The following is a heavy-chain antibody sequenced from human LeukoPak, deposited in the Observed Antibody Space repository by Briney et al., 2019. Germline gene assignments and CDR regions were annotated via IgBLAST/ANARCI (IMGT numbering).Heavy chain of an antibody. CDR2: IWYDGSNK. CDR1: GFTLSSYG. Sequence: PGGSLRLSCAASGFTLSSYGMPWVRQAPGKGLEWVAVIWYDGSNKYYADSVKGRFTISRDNSKNTLYLQMNSLRAEDTAVYYCARGNNDMPRSWGQGTLVTVSS. V-gene: IGHV3-33*01. CDR3: ARGNNDMPRS. J-gene: IGHJ4*02. D-gene: IGHD1/OR15-1a*01.